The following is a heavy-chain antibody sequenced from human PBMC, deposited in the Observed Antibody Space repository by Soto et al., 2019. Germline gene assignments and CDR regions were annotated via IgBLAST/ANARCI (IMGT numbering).Heavy chain of an antibody. CDR3: AKDHPTVVGVGGMDV. CDR1: GFTFSSYG. V-gene: IGHV3-30*18. J-gene: IGHJ6*02. CDR2: ISYDGSNK. Sequence: QVQLVESGGGVVQPGRSLSLSCAASGFTFSSYGMHWVRQAPGKGLEWVAVISYDGSNKYYADSVKGRFTISRDNSKNTLYLQMNSLRAEDTAVYYCAKDHPTVVGVGGMDVWGQGTTVTVSS. D-gene: IGHD2-15*01.